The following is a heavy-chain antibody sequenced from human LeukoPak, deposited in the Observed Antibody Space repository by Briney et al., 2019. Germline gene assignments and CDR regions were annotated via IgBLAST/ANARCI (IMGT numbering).Heavy chain of an antibody. Sequence: GGSLRLSCAASGFTFKNYWMTWVRQAPGKGLEWVANIKQDRSEKYYVDSVKGRFTISRDNSKNTLYLQMNSLRAEDTAVYYCARDGGYDFWSGYYQDYWGQGTLVTVSS. V-gene: IGHV3-7*01. CDR1: GFTFKNYW. CDR3: ARDGGYDFWSGYYQDY. D-gene: IGHD3-3*01. CDR2: IKQDRSEK. J-gene: IGHJ4*02.